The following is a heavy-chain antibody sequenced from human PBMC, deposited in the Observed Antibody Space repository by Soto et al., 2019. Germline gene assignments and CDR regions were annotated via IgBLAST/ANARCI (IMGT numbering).Heavy chain of an antibody. J-gene: IGHJ5*02. CDR2: ISAYNGNT. CDR3: ARGGNSGYDSGWFDP. D-gene: IGHD5-12*01. V-gene: IGHV1-18*01. Sequence: QGLEWMGWISAYNGNTNYAQKLQGRVTMTTDTSTSTAYMELRSLRSDDTAVYYCARGGNSGYDSGWFDPWGQGTLVTVSS.